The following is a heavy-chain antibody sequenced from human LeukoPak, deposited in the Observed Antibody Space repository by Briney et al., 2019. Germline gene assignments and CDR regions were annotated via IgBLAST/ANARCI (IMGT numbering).Heavy chain of an antibody. Sequence: GWSLRLSCAASGFTFDDYAMHWVRQAPGKGLEWVSLISWDGGNTYYADSVKGRFTISRDNSKNSLYLQMNSLRAEDTALYYCAKDGAGSSSWQNYYYYYMDVWGKGTTVTVSS. V-gene: IGHV3-43D*03. CDR3: AKDGAGSSSWQNYYYYYMDV. CDR1: GFTFDDYA. CDR2: ISWDGGNT. D-gene: IGHD6-13*01. J-gene: IGHJ6*03.